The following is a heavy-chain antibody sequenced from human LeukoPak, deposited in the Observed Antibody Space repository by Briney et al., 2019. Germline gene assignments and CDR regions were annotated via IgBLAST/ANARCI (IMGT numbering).Heavy chain of an antibody. V-gene: IGHV3-48*03. D-gene: IGHD6-13*01. Sequence: GGSLRLSCAASGFTFSSYEMNWVRQAPGKGLEWVSSISRSGSTKYYADSVKGRFTISRDNAKNSLYLQMNSLRAEDTAVYFCARVGALSSSWLLYWGQGTLVTVSS. CDR3: ARVGALSSSWLLY. CDR2: ISRSGSTK. CDR1: GFTFSSYE. J-gene: IGHJ4*02.